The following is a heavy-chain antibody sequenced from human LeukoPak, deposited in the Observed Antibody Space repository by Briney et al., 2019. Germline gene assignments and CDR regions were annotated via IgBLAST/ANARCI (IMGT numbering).Heavy chain of an antibody. V-gene: IGHV3-23*01. J-gene: IGHJ1*01. CDR2: ISGSGGST. Sequence: PGGSLRLSCAASGFTFSSYGMSWVRQAPGKGLEWVSGISGSGGSTYYADSVKGRFTISRDNSKNTLYLQMNSLRAEDTAVYYCAKDPIGYYDSSGYQEDFQHWGQGTLVTVSS. D-gene: IGHD3-22*01. CDR1: GFTFSSYG. CDR3: AKDPIGYYDSSGYQEDFQH.